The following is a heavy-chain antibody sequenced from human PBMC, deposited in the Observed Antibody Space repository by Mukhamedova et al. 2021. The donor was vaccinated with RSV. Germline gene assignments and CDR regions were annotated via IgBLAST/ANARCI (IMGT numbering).Heavy chain of an antibody. CDR2: IRSKAYGGTT. Sequence: VRQAPGKGLEWVGFIRSKAYGGTTEYAASVEGRFTISRDDSKSIAYLQMNSLKTEDTAVYYCTRVGRFLEWFVYMDVWGQGTTV. CDR3: TRVGRFLEWFVYMDV. D-gene: IGHD3-3*01. J-gene: IGHJ6*03. V-gene: IGHV3-49*02.